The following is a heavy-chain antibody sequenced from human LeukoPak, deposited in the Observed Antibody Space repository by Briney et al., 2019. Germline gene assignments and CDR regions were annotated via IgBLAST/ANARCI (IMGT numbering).Heavy chain of an antibody. CDR3: VATVVTPVDY. D-gene: IGHD4-23*01. J-gene: IGHJ4*02. CDR1: GFTFSSYS. V-gene: IGHV3-30*02. Sequence: PGGSLRLSCAVSGFTFSSYSMHWVRQAPGKGLEWVAFIRYDGSNKYYADSVKGRFTISRDNSKNTLYLQMNSLRAEDTAVYYCVATVVTPVDYWGQGTLVTVSS. CDR2: IRYDGSNK.